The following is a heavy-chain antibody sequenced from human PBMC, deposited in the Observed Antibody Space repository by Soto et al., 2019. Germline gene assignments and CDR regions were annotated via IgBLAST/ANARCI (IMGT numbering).Heavy chain of an antibody. J-gene: IGHJ4*02. Sequence: GASVKVSCKASGGTFSSYAISWVRQAPGQGLEWMGGIIPIFGTANYAQKFQGRVTITADESTSTAYMELSSLRSEDTAVYYCARDRADGSGSYYKGLSDYWGQGTLVTVSS. CDR1: GGTFSSYA. CDR2: IIPIFGTA. V-gene: IGHV1-69*13. D-gene: IGHD3-10*01. CDR3: ARDRADGSGSYYKGLSDY.